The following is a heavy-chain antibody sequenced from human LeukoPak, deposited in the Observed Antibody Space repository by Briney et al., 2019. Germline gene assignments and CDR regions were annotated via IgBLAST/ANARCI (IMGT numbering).Heavy chain of an antibody. V-gene: IGHV7-4-1*02. CDR3: ARGHLEYSSSSPDY. CDR2: INTNTGNP. D-gene: IGHD6-6*01. Sequence: GASVKVSCKASGYTFTSYAMNWVRQAPGQGLEWMGWINTNTGNPTYAQGFTGRVVFSLDTSVSTAYLQISRLKAEDTAVYYCARGHLEYSSSSPDYWGQGTLVTVSS. J-gene: IGHJ4*02. CDR1: GYTFTSYA.